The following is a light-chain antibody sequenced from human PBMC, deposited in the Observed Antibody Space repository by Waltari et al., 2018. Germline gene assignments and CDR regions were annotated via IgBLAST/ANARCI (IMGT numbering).Light chain of an antibody. CDR1: SRDVGGYDY. Sequence: QSALTQPVSVSGSPGQSIAISCTGTSRDVGGYDYVFWYQQHPGKVPKLRIYEVSARPSGVSNRFAGAKAGNTASLTISGLQAEDEADYYCTSFTSSRTYVFGTGTKVTVL. CDR3: TSFTSSRTYV. V-gene: IGLV2-14*01. J-gene: IGLJ1*01. CDR2: EVS.